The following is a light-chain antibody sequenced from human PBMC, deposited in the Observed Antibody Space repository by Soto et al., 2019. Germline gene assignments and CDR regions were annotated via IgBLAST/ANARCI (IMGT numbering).Light chain of an antibody. J-gene: IGKJ5*01. CDR2: AAS. CDR3: LKYNSAHIT. V-gene: IGKV1-27*01. CDR1: QGISNY. Sequence: DIQMTQSPSSLSASVGDRVTITCRASQGISNYLAWYQQKPGKVPKLLIYAASTWQSGDPSRFSGSGSGTDFTLTISSLQPEDVATYYCLKYNSAHITFGQGTRLEIK.